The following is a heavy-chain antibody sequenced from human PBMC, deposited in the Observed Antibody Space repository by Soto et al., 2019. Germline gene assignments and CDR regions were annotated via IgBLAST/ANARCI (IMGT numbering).Heavy chain of an antibody. Sequence: WGSLRLSCAASGFTFSRYWLTWVRQAPGKGLQWVANIKEDGSEIYYVGSVKGRFTTSRDNAKNSLYLQMNSLRAEDTAVYYCARIVSGRDYGDSIDCWGRGTLVTVSS. CDR3: ARIVSGRDYGDSIDC. CDR1: GFTFSRYW. V-gene: IGHV3-7*03. D-gene: IGHD4-17*01. CDR2: IKEDGSEI. J-gene: IGHJ4*02.